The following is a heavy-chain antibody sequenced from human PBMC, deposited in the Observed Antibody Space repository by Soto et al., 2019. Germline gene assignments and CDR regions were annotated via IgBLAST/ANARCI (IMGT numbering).Heavy chain of an antibody. CDR1: GFTFSNAW. D-gene: IGHD3-9*01. CDR3: TTDQVLTGYTYYYYYGMDV. Sequence: GGSLRLSCAASGFTFSNAWMNWVRQAPGKGLEWVGRLKSKTGGGTTEYAGPVKGRFTISMKDSKNRLYLQMNSLKTEDTAVYYCTTDQVLTGYTYYYYYGMDVWGQGTTVTVSS. V-gene: IGHV3-15*07. CDR2: LKSKTGGGTT. J-gene: IGHJ6*02.